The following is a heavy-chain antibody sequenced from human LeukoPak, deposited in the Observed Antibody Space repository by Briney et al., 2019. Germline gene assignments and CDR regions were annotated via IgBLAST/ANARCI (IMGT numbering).Heavy chain of an antibody. CDR3: AKGLDMSVDAFDM. D-gene: IGHD5/OR15-5a*01. Sequence: GGSLRLSCAASGFTFSTYGMHWVRQAPGKGLEWVALISYDGTNKYFADSMKGRFTISRDNSKNTLYLQMNSLRAEDTAVYYCAKGLDMSVDAFDMWGQGTMVTVSS. J-gene: IGHJ3*02. CDR1: GFTFSTYG. CDR2: ISYDGTNK. V-gene: IGHV3-30*18.